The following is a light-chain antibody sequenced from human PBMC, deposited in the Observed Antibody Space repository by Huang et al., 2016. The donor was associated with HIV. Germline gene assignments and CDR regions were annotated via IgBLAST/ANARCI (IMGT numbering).Light chain of an antibody. CDR3: HQYGSSPRT. CDR1: QSVNSKY. Sequence: EIVLTQSPGTLSLSPGERATLSCRASQSVNSKYLAWYQQKAGQAPRLLIYGTSTRATGIPDRCSGSGSGTDFTLTITRLEPEDFVVYYCHQYGSSPRTCGQGTKLEIK. J-gene: IGKJ2*01. CDR2: GTS. V-gene: IGKV3-20*01.